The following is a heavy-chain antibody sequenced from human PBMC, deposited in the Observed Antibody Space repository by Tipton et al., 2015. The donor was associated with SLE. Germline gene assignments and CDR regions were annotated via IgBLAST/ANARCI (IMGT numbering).Heavy chain of an antibody. V-gene: IGHV4-34*01. D-gene: IGHD3-22*01. CDR1: GGSFSGYY. CDR3: ARRSYYYDSSGNGMIGAFDI. CDR2: INHAAVT. J-gene: IGHJ3*02. Sequence: TLSLTCAVYGGSFSGYYRTWVRQSPGKGLEWIGEINHAAVTDYNPSLKSRGKILVDTAKEQFSLKLSSVTAADTAVYYCARRSYYYDSSGNGMIGAFDIWGQGIMVTVSS.